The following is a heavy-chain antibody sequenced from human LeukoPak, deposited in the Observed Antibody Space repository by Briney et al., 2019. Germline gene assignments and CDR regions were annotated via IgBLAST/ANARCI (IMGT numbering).Heavy chain of an antibody. CDR2: ITTYNGDT. J-gene: IGHJ4*02. D-gene: IGHD2-8*01. CDR1: GYTFTTYP. CDR3: ALISYCTTVTCYYLDY. V-gene: IGHV1-18*01. Sequence: ASVKVSCETSGYTFTTYPINWVRQAPGHGLEWMGWITTYNGDTNYAQNLQGRVTMAADTSTSTAYMELRSLRSDDTAVYYCALISYCTTVTCYYLDYWGQGTLVTVSS.